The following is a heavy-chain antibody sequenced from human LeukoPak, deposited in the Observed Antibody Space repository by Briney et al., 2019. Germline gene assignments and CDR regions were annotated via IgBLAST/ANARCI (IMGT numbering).Heavy chain of an antibody. CDR2: IHSGGST. D-gene: IGHD5-18*01. J-gene: IGHJ4*02. CDR1: GFTVRSNN. V-gene: IGHV3-53*01. Sequence: GGSLRLSCVASGFTVRSNNMSWVRQAPGKGLEWVSVIHSGGSTYYADSVKGRFTISRDNSKNTLYLQMSSLSAEDTAVYYCAREAGYSYGYTFDFWGQGTLVTVSS. CDR3: AREAGYSYGYTFDF.